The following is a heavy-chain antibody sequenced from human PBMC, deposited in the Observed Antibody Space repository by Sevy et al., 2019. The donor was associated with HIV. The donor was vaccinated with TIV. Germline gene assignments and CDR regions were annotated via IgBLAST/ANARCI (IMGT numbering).Heavy chain of an antibody. CDR2: ISYDGRNK. CDR1: AFPFSYYA. CDR3: ARDAIPEWLTHGIDY. D-gene: IGHD6-19*01. Sequence: GGSLRLSCAASAFPFSYYAMHWVRQAPGKGLEWVALISYDGRNKYYVDSVKGRFTISRDNSKNMFYVQMNSLRGEDTAVYYCARDAIPEWLTHGIDYWGQGTLVTVSS. J-gene: IGHJ4*02. V-gene: IGHV3-30*04.